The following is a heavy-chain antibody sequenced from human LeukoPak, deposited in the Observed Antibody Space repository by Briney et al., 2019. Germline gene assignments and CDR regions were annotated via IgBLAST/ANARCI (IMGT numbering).Heavy chain of an antibody. CDR2: IKEDGNED. J-gene: IGHJ4*02. CDR1: GFSFREHW. Sequence: GGSLRLSCTVSGFSFREHWMSWVRKAPGKGLEWVGNIKEDGNEDYYVDSVEGRFVIFRDNARNSLYLQMHSLRAEDTAVYYCTRGDRGYAESLYWGRGTLVTVSS. CDR3: TRGDRGYAESLY. V-gene: IGHV3-7*02. D-gene: IGHD5-12*01.